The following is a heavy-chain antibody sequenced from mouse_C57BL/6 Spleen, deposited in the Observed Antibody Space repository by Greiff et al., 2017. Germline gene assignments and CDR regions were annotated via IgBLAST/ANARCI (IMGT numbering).Heavy chain of an antibody. Sequence: DVKLVESGGGLVKPGGSLKLSCAASGFTFSSYAMSWVRQTPEKRLEWVATISDGGSYTYYPDNVKGRFTISRDNAKNNLYLQMSHLKSEDTAMYYCARDGLRLWFAYWGQGTLVTVSA. J-gene: IGHJ3*01. CDR3: ARDGLRLWFAY. CDR1: GFTFSSYA. D-gene: IGHD2-4*01. V-gene: IGHV5-4*01. CDR2: ISDGGSYT.